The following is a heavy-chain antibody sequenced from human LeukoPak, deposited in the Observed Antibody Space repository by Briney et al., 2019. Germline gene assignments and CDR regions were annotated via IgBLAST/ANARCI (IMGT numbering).Heavy chain of an antibody. D-gene: IGHD3-10*01. V-gene: IGHV4-59*01. CDR3: VRGRAWFDP. J-gene: IGHJ5*02. CDR2: IYYSGNT. CDR1: GCSISSYY. Sequence: SETLSLTCTVSGCSISSYYWSWIRQPPGKGLEWIGYIYYSGNTNYNSSLESRVTISVDTSKNQFSLRLNSVTAADTAVYYCVRGRAWFDPWGQGTLVTVSS.